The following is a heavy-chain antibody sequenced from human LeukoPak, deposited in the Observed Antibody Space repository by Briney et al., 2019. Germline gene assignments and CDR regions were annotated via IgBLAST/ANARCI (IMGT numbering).Heavy chain of an antibody. Sequence: GGSLRLSCAASGFTFSSYWMSWVRQAPGKGLEWVANIKQDGSEKYYVDSVKGRFTISRDNAKNSLYLQMNSLRAEDTAVYYCARGGEPTPYNYYYMDVWGKGTTVTISS. V-gene: IGHV3-7*01. CDR1: GFTFSSYW. J-gene: IGHJ6*03. CDR3: ARGGEPTPYNYYYMDV. D-gene: IGHD3-16*01. CDR2: IKQDGSEK.